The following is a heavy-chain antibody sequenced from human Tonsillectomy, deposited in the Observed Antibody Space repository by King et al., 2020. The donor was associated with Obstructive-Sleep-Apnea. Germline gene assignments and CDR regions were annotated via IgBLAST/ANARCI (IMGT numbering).Heavy chain of an antibody. D-gene: IGHD3-16*01. CDR1: GFSLDTTGVG. CDR3: AHIMITYGGILRDDAFDF. CDR2: IYWDDDR. J-gene: IGHJ3*01. V-gene: IGHV2-5*02. Sequence: TLKESGPTLIKPPQTLALTCTFSGFSLDTTGVGVGWIRQPPGEALEWLAIIYWDDDRRYSPSVKSRLAIIKDMSRNQVVLTMTNMDPADTATYFCAHIMITYGGILRDDAFDFWGQGTMVTVSS.